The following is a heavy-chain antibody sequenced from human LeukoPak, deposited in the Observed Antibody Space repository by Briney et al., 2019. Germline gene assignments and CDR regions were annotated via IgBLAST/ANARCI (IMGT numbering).Heavy chain of an antibody. J-gene: IGHJ6*02. Sequence: GGSLRLSCAASGFTFSSYGMRWVRQAPGKGLEWVAVIWYDGSNKYYADSVKGRFTISRDNSKNTLYLQMNSLRAEDTAVYYCASMYYDILTGRYYYYGMDVWGQGTTVTVSS. CDR3: ASMYYDILTGRYYYYGMDV. V-gene: IGHV3-33*01. CDR2: IWYDGSNK. D-gene: IGHD3-9*01. CDR1: GFTFSSYG.